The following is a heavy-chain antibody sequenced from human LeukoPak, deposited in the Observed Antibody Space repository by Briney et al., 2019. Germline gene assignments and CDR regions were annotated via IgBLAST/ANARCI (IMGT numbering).Heavy chain of an antibody. D-gene: IGHD4-17*01. CDR3: PRETTVTTFDY. CDR2: ISYDGSNK. J-gene: IGHJ4*02. V-gene: IGHV3-30-3*01. Sequence: GGSLRLSCAASGFTFSSYAMHRVRQAPGKGLEWVAVISYDGSNKYYADSVKGRFTISRDNSKNTLYLQMNSLRAEDAAVYYCPRETTVTTFDYWGQGTLVTVSS. CDR1: GFTFSSYA.